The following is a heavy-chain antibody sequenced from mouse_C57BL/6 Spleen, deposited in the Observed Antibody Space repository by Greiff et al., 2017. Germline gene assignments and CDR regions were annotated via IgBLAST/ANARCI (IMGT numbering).Heavy chain of an antibody. Sequence: QVQLQQPGAELVKPGASVKLSCKASGYTFTSYWMHWVKQRPGQGLEWIGMIPPNSGSTNYNEKIKSKATLTVDKSSSTAYKHLSSLTSEDSSVYYSARGGAGYYLDWYFDVWGTGTTVTVSS. CDR1: GYTFTSYW. J-gene: IGHJ1*03. CDR2: IPPNSGST. D-gene: IGHD2-3*01. CDR3: ARGGAGYYLDWYFDV. V-gene: IGHV1-64*01.